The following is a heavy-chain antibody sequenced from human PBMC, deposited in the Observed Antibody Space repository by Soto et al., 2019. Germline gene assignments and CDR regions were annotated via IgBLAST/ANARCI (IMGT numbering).Heavy chain of an antibody. V-gene: IGHV1-3*01. D-gene: IGHD3-22*01. J-gene: IGHJ6*02. CDR3: ARGGYYDSSGSRNYHYYGMNV. Sequence: ASVKVSCKASGYTFTSYAMHWVRQAPGQRLEWMGRINPGHGKTNYAQKFQGRVTITTDTSTKTAYMEVRSLRSDDTAVYYCARGGYYDSSGSRNYHYYGMNVWGQGTTVTVS. CDR2: INPGHGKT. CDR1: GYTFTSYA.